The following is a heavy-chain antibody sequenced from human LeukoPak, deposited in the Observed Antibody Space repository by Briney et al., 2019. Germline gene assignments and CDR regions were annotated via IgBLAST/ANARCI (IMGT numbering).Heavy chain of an antibody. CDR3: XXXXXXXXXXXXXV. J-gene: IGHJ6*04. CDR1: GFTFSSFD. CDR2: IGTASDT. V-gene: IGHV3-13*01. Sequence: GGSLRLSCAASGFTFSSFDMHWVRQPTGQGLEWVSTIGTASDTYYPGSVEGLFTLSRDNAKDSFYLQMNSLTAGDTAGYYCXXXXXXXXXXXXXVXGXGTTVTVSS.